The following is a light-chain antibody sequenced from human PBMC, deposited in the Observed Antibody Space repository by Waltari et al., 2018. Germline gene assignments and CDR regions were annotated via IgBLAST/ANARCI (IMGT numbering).Light chain of an antibody. V-gene: IGLV1-40*01. CDR2: GSS. CDR1: GSHTGAGYD. CDR3: QSYDTSLSVV. J-gene: IGLJ3*02. Sequence: QSVLPQPPSVAGAPGQRVTISCTGSGSHTGAGYDVPWYQPLPRAAPKLLIYGSSTRPLGVPDRFFGATSGTSASLAITGLQADDEADYYCQSYDTSLSVVFGGGTKLTVL.